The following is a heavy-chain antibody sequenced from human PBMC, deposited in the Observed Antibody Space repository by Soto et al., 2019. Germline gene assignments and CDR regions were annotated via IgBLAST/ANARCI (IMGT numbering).Heavy chain of an antibody. CDR3: ARESAATRFDY. V-gene: IGHV4-31*03. CDR1: GGSISSGGYY. D-gene: IGHD1-26*01. J-gene: IGHJ4*02. CDR2: IHYSGST. Sequence: QVQLQESGPGLVKPSQTLSLACTVSGGSISSGGYYWSWIRPHPGKGLEWIGYIHYSGSTYYNPSFHSRVTISVAAPKKQFSLKLSSLAAADLGVYYCARESAATRFDYWGQGNLVTVSS.